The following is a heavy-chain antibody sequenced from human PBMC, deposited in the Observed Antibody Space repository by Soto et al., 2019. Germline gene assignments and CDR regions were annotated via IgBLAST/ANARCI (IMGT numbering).Heavy chain of an antibody. CDR1: GDSISSNNNY. CDR3: ARGRGYSYGLDP. D-gene: IGHD5-18*01. J-gene: IGHJ5*02. CDR2: ISYSGTT. V-gene: IGHV4-30-4*01. Sequence: QVQLQESGPGLVKPSQTLSLTCTVSGDSISSNNNYWSWIRQPPGEGLEWIGFISYSGTTSYSPSLKSRVAISLDTSKNRFSLSLSSVTAADTAVYYCARGRGYSYGLDPWGQGTLVTVSS.